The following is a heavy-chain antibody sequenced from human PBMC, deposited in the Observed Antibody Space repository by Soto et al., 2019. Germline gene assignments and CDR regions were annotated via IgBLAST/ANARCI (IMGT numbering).Heavy chain of an antibody. V-gene: IGHV3-48*02. CDR2: ISSSSSTI. CDR3: ARDARQTISGGAKRLNWFDP. J-gene: IGHJ5*02. D-gene: IGHD1-26*01. Sequence: GGSLRLSCAASGFTFSSYSMNWVRQAPGKGLEWVSYISSSSSTIYYADSVKGRFTISRDNAKNSLYLQMNSLRDEDTAVYYCARDARQTISGGAKRLNWFDPWGQGTLVTVSS. CDR1: GFTFSSYS.